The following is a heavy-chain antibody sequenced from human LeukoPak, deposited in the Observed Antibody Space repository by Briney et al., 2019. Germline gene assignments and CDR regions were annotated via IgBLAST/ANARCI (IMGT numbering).Heavy chain of an antibody. D-gene: IGHD6-13*01. J-gene: IGHJ4*02. CDR2: IWYDGSNK. V-gene: IGHV3-33*01. CDR3: ARDRTGHSSSPHDY. Sequence: PGRSLRLSCAASGFTFSSYGMHWVRQAPGKGLEWVAVIWYDGSNKYYADSVKGRFTISRDNSENTLYLQMNSLRAEDTAVYYCARDRTGHSSSPHDYWGQGTLVTVSS. CDR1: GFTFSSYG.